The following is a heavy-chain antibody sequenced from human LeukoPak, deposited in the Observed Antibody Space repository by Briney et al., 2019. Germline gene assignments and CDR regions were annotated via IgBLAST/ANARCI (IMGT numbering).Heavy chain of an antibody. V-gene: IGHV4-39*01. Sequence: SDTLSLPCSVAGASISSSSYYRGWIRQPPGKGQERIWSIYYSGSTYYNPSLKSRVIISVDTSKTQFSLKLSSVTAADFFFKQKTAYDILTGSYPCWGQGTLVTVSS. D-gene: IGHD3-9*01. CDR2: IYYSGST. CDR1: GASISSSSYY. CDR3: TAYDILTGSYPC. J-gene: IGHJ4*02.